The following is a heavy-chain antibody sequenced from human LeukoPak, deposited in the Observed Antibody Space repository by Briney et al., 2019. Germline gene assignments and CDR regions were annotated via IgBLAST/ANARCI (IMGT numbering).Heavy chain of an antibody. CDR3: ARDLVTVTKGFDI. V-gene: IGHV4-59*11. CDR1: DDSLSSHY. J-gene: IGHJ3*02. D-gene: IGHD4-17*01. Sequence: SETLSLTCAVSDDSLSSHYWTWIRQPPGKGLEWIGYISYIGSTNYNPSLKSRVTIPIDTSKNQFSLKLSSVTAADTAVYYCARDLVTVTKGFDIWGQGTMVSVSS. CDR2: ISYIGST.